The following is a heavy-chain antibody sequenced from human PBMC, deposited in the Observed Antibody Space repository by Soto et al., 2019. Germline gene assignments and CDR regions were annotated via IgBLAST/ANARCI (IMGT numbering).Heavy chain of an antibody. CDR1: GFKFSNYA. J-gene: IGHJ4*02. CDR2: ISATGGGT. V-gene: IGHV3-23*01. CDR3: AKDRRAGGNSAFYFDF. Sequence: GGSLRLSCAASGFKFSNYAMSWVRQAPGKGLEWVSLISATGGGTYYADSVKGRFTISRDNSHNTLYPQVHSLTAEDTAVYYCAKDRRAGGNSAFYFDFWGQGAQVTVSS. D-gene: IGHD3-16*01.